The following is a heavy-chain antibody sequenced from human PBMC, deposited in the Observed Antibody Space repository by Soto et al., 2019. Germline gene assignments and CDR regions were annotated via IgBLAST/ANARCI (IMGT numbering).Heavy chain of an antibody. J-gene: IGHJ4*02. CDR1: GYTFSTYD. Sequence: QVQLVQSGPEVKKPGASVKVSCKASGYTFSTYDFNWVRQAPGQGLEWMGWLNPKSGMTGSAQMFQGRVTMTRDSSISTVYMELSSLRSEDTAVYYCARVAGSPDYWGQGTLVTVSS. CDR3: ARVAGSPDY. V-gene: IGHV1-8*01. CDR2: LNPKSGMT. D-gene: IGHD1-26*01.